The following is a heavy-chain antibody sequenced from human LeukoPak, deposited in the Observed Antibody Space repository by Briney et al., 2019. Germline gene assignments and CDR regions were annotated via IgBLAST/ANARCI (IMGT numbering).Heavy chain of an antibody. Sequence: GSLRLSCAASGFTFSTYSMSWVRQAPGKGLEWIGSIYYSGSTYYNPSLKSRVTISVDTSKNQFSLKLSSVTAADTAVYYCARPDYDSSGYYYFDYWGQGTLVTVSS. J-gene: IGHJ4*02. D-gene: IGHD3-22*01. V-gene: IGHV4-39*01. CDR2: IYYSGST. CDR1: GFTFSTYSMS. CDR3: ARPDYDSSGYYYFDY.